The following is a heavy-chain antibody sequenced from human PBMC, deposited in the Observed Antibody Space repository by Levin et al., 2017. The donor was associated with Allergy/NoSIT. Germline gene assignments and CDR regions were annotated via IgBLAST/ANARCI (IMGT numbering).Heavy chain of an antibody. CDR1: GGSISSYY. J-gene: IGHJ4*02. CDR3: ARARGGSYRFDY. CDR2: IYYSGST. D-gene: IGHD1-26*01. Sequence: GSLRLSCTVSGGSISSYYWSWIRQPPGKGLEWIGYIYYSGSTNYNPSLKSRVTISVDTSKNQFSLKLSSVTAADTAVYYCARARGGSYRFDYWGQGTLVTVSS. V-gene: IGHV4-59*01.